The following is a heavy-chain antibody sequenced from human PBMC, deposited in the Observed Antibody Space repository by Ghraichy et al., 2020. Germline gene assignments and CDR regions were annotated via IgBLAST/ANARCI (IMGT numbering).Heavy chain of an antibody. V-gene: IGHV3-7*03. J-gene: IGHJ4*02. CDR3: AREGGIRRTGPGTFDY. D-gene: IGHD5-18*01. Sequence: GESLNISCAASGFTFSSYWMSWVRQAPGKGLEWVANIKQDGSEKYYVDSVKGRFTISRDNAKNSLYLQMNSLRAEDTAVYYCAREGGIRRTGPGTFDYWGQGTLVTVSS. CDR2: IKQDGSEK. CDR1: GFTFSSYW.